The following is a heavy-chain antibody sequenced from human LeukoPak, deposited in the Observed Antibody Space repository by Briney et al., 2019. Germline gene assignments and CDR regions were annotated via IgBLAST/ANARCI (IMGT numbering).Heavy chain of an antibody. D-gene: IGHD4-17*01. CDR3: AKRPSTTVTMDY. Sequence: GGSLRLSCAASGFTFSSYAMNWVRQAPGKGLEWVSTISSSGSNTYYADSVKGRFTISRDNSKNTLYLQMNSLRAEDTAVYYCAKRPSTTVTMDYWGQGTLVTVSS. V-gene: IGHV3-23*01. CDR1: GFTFSSYA. CDR2: ISSSGSNT. J-gene: IGHJ4*02.